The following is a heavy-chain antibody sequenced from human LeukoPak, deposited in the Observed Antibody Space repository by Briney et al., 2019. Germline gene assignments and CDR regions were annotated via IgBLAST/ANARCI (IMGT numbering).Heavy chain of an antibody. V-gene: IGHV3-9*01. CDR2: ISWNSGSI. CDR1: GFTFDDYA. CDR3: AKDVKLYYYYMDV. J-gene: IGHJ6*03. Sequence: GGSLRLSCAASGFTFDDYAMHWVRQAPGKGLEWVSGISWNSGSIGYADSVKGRFTISRDNAKNSLYLQMNSLRAEDTALYYCAKDVKLYYYYMDVWGKGITVTVSS.